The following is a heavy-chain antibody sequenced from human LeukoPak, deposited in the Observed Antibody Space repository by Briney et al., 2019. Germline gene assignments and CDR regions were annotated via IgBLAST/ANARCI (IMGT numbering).Heavy chain of an antibody. V-gene: IGHV4-31*03. CDR2: IYDSRFT. D-gene: IGHD6-13*01. Sequence: SETLSLTCTVSGGSISSGGYYWCWIRPHPGKGLEWIGSIYDSRFTYYNPSLQSRVTISVDSSENHLSQKLNSVTAADTAFYYCAGVPDSSNLGYWGQGTLVTVSS. J-gene: IGHJ4*02. CDR3: AGVPDSSNLGY. CDR1: GGSISSGGYY.